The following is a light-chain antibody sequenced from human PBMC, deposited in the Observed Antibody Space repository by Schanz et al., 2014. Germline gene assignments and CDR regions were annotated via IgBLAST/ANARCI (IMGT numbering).Light chain of an antibody. CDR2: DVS. CDR1: SSDVGSYNL. Sequence: QSALTQPASVSGSPGQSITISCTGTSSDVGSYNLVSWYQQHPGKAPKLMIYDVSNRPSGVSNRFSGSKSGNTASLTISGLQAEDEGDYYFSSYTSSSTPYVFGTGTKLTVL. J-gene: IGLJ1*01. CDR3: SSYTSSSTPYV. V-gene: IGLV2-14*02.